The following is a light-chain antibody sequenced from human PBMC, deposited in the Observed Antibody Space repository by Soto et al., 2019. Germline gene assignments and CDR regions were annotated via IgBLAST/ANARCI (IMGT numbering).Light chain of an antibody. V-gene: IGLV2-14*01. J-gene: IGLJ1*01. Sequence: QSALTQPAAVSGSPGQSITISCTGTSSDIGGYDYVSWYQQRPGKAPKLMIYEVRCRPSGVSNRFSGSKSGNTASLTISGLQAEDEAVYYCCSYTRTSNHYFFGSGTKVTVL. CDR1: SSDIGGYDY. CDR3: CSYTRTSNHYF. CDR2: EVR.